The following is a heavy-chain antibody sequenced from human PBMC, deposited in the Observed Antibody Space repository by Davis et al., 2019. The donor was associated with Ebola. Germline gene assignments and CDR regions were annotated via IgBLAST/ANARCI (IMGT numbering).Heavy chain of an antibody. CDR3: ARDAESPFKFWFDT. Sequence: GESLKISCAASGFTFSSHSMNWVRQAPGEGLEWISYITGSGGTMYADSVKGRFTISRDNAKKSLYLQMNSLREEDTAVYFCARDAESPFKFWFDTWGQGILVTVSS. CDR2: ITGSGGTM. J-gene: IGHJ5*02. V-gene: IGHV3-48*02. CDR1: GFTFSSHS.